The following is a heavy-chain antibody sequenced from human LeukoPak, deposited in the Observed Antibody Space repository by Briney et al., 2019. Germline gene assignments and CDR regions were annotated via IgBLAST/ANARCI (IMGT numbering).Heavy chain of an antibody. CDR3: ARSEDSGSYYVSFDY. D-gene: IGHD1-26*01. CDR2: INPNSGGT. CDR1: GSTFTGYY. V-gene: IGHV1-2*02. Sequence: ASVKVSCKASGSTFTGYYMHWVRQAPGQGLEWMGWINPNSGGTNYAQKFQGRVTMTRDTSISTAYMELSRLRSDDTAVYYCARSEDSGSYYVSFDYWGQGTLVTVSS. J-gene: IGHJ4*02.